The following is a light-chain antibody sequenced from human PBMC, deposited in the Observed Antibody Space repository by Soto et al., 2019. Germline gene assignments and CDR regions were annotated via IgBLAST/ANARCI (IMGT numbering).Light chain of an antibody. CDR3: QTWGTGIPHVV. J-gene: IGLJ2*01. CDR1: SGHSSYA. CDR2: LNSDGSH. V-gene: IGLV4-69*01. Sequence: PVLTQSPSASASLGASVKLTCTLSSGHSSYAIAWHQQQPEKGPRYLMKLNSDGSHSKGDGIPDRFSGSSSGAERYLTISSLQSEDEADYYCQTWGTGIPHVVFGGGTKLTVL.